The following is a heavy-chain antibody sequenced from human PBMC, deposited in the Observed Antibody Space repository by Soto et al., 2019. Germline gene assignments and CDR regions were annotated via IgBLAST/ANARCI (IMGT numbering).Heavy chain of an antibody. CDR2: TIPMLATA. Sequence: QVHLVQSGAEVKKPGSSVKVSCKASGGSFSNYIFAWLRQAPGQGLYWMGGTIPMLATAQYAQKLQGRVTISADESTSTVYMDLTSLRSDDTAVYYCARGLFGQQWLVGFDTWGQGTLVTVSS. V-gene: IGHV1-69*19. CDR3: ARGLFGQQWLVGFDT. CDR1: GGSFSNYI. J-gene: IGHJ4*02. D-gene: IGHD6-19*01.